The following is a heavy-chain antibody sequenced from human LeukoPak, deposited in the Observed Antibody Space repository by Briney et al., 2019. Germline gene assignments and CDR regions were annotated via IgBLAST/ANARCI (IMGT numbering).Heavy chain of an antibody. Sequence: SETLSLTCTVSGGSISSSSYYWGWIRQPPGKGPEWIGSIYYSGSTYYNPSLKSRVTISVDTSKNQFSLKLSSVTAADTAVYYCARLGFESVDYWGQGTLVTVSS. J-gene: IGHJ4*02. V-gene: IGHV4-39*07. CDR3: ARLGFESVDY. D-gene: IGHD3-9*01. CDR2: IYYSGST. CDR1: GGSISSSSYY.